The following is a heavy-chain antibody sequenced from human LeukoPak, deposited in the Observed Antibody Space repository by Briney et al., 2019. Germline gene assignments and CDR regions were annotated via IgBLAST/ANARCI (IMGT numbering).Heavy chain of an antibody. CDR1: GFTFSSYS. Sequence: GGSLRLSCAASGFTFSSYSMNWVRQAPGTGLEWVSSISSSSSYIYYADSVKGRFTISRDNAKNSLYLQMNSLRAEDTAVYYCARDRATVTTGVDYWGQGTLVTVSS. J-gene: IGHJ4*02. V-gene: IGHV3-21*01. D-gene: IGHD4-17*01. CDR3: ARDRATVTTGVDY. CDR2: ISSSSSYI.